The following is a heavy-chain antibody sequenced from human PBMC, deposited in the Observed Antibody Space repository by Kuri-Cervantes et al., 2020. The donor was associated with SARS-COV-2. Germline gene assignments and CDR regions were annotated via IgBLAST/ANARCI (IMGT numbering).Heavy chain of an antibody. CDR3: ARDMSKGQWLERGWFDP. CDR1: GFTFSSYS. Sequence: GESLKISCAASGFTFSSYSMNWVRQAPGKGLEWVSYISSSSSTIYYADSVKGRFTISRDNAKNSLYLQMNSLRAEDTAVYYCARDMSKGQWLERGWFDPWGQGTLVTVSS. CDR2: ISSSSSTI. J-gene: IGHJ5*02. V-gene: IGHV3-48*01. D-gene: IGHD6-19*01.